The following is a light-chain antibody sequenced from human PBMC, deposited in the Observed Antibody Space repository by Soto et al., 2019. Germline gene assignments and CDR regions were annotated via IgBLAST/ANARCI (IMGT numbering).Light chain of an antibody. CDR1: QSVSSSY. J-gene: IGKJ4*01. V-gene: IGKV3-20*01. CDR3: HQYDSSPLT. CDR2: GAS. Sequence: EIVLTQSPGTLSLSPGERATLSCRASQSVSSSYLAWYQQKPGQPPRLLIYGASSRATGIPERFSGSGSGTDFTLTISRLEPDDFAVYYCHQYDSSPLTFGGGTKVEIK.